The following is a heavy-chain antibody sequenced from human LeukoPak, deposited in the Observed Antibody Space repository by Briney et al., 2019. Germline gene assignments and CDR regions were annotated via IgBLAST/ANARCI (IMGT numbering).Heavy chain of an antibody. D-gene: IGHD2-2*01. Sequence: ASVKVSCKASGYTFTSYAMNWVRQAPGQGLEWMGWINTNTGNPTYAQGFTGRFVFSLDTSVSTAYLQISSLKAEDTAVYYCARGTVVLPAAISRFDPWGQGTLVTVSS. CDR1: GYTFTSYA. CDR3: ARGTVVLPAAISRFDP. CDR2: INTNTGNP. J-gene: IGHJ5*02. V-gene: IGHV7-4-1*02.